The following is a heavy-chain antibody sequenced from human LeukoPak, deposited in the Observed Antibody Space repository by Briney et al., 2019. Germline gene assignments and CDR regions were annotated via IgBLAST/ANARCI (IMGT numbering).Heavy chain of an antibody. CDR3: ARDLDVVVPAASGFDY. J-gene: IGHJ4*02. CDR2: INAGNGNT. Sequence: ASVKVSCKASGYTFTSYAMHWVRQAPGQRLEWMGWINAGNGNTKYSQEFQGRVTITRDTSASTAYMELSSLRSEDTAVYYCARDLDVVVPAASGFDYWGQGTLVTVSS. V-gene: IGHV1-3*01. D-gene: IGHD2-2*01. CDR1: GYTFTSYA.